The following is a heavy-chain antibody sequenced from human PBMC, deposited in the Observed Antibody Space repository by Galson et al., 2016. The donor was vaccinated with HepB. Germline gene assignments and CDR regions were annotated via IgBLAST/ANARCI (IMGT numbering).Heavy chain of an antibody. V-gene: IGHV3-53*01. Sequence: SLRLSCAVSGFTVSNNYMSWVRQPPGKGLEWVSLIYSVGSTHYADSVKGRFTISRDSSKNTPYLQMNSLSAEDTAVYYCARDEIIGTTGDYWGQGTLVNVSS. D-gene: IGHD1-7*01. CDR2: IYSVGST. CDR3: ARDEIIGTTGDY. J-gene: IGHJ4*02. CDR1: GFTVSNNY.